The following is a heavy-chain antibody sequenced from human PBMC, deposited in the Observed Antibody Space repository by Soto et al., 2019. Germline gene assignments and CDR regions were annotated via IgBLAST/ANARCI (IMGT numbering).Heavy chain of an antibody. V-gene: IGHV4-30-2*01. D-gene: IGHD5-18*01. Sequence: TSETLSLTCNMSGDSYSISTYSWSWIREPPGKALHWIGFIYQSGVTSYNPSLASRVSISLYTSNNQCSLKLKSVTGADTAVYFCATQFEMDTILGDFEIWGQGTMLTVSS. J-gene: IGHJ3*02. CDR3: ATQFEMDTILGDFEI. CDR2: IYQSGVT. CDR1: GDSYSISTYS.